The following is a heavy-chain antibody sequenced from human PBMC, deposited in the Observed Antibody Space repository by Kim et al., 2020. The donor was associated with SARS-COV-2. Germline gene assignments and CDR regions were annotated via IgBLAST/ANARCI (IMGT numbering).Heavy chain of an antibody. V-gene: IGHV3-64D*09. CDR3: VATIAAAGTFDY. Sequence: YYADSVKGRFTISRDNSKNTLYLQMSSLRAEDTAVYYCVATIAAAGTFDYWGQGTLVTVSS. D-gene: IGHD6-13*01. J-gene: IGHJ4*02.